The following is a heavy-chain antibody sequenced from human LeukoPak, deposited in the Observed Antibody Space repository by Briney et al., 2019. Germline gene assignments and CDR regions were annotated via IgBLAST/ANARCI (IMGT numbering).Heavy chain of an antibody. CDR2: MNPNSGNT. CDR3: ARRGGITIFGVVIFYYFDY. D-gene: IGHD3-3*01. V-gene: IGHV1-8*03. Sequence: ASVKVSCKASGYTFTSYDINWVRQATGQGLEWMGWMNPNSGNTGYAQKFQGRVTITRNTSTSTAYMELSSLRSEDTAVYYCARRGGITIFGVVIFYYFDYWGQGTLVTVSS. CDR1: GYTFTSYD. J-gene: IGHJ4*02.